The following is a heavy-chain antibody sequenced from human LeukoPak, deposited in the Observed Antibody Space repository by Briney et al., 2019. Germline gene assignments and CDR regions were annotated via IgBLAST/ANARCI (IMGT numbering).Heavy chain of an antibody. J-gene: IGHJ4*02. CDR3: AKEADYYDSSDYYPSYFDY. Sequence: PGGSLRLSCAASGFTFSTYAMSWVRQPPGKGLEWVSAITNSGGSTYYADSVKGRFTISRDNSKKTVYLQMNSLRVEDTAVYYCAKEADYYDSSDYYPSYFDYWGQGTLVTVSS. CDR2: ITNSGGST. CDR1: GFTFSTYA. V-gene: IGHV3-23*01. D-gene: IGHD3-22*01.